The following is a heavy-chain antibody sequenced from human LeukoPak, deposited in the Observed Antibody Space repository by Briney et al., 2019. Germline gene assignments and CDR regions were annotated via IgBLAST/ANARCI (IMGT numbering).Heavy chain of an antibody. CDR1: GYTFTSHD. CDR2: MNPYSGNT. J-gene: IGHJ4*02. Sequence: ASVKVSCKASGYTFTSHDINWVRQATGQGLEWMGWMNPYSGNTGYAQRFQGRVTMTRNTSISTAYMELRSLGSEDTAVYYCARGPPNWGYDYWGPGTLVTVSS. D-gene: IGHD7-27*01. V-gene: IGHV1-8*01. CDR3: ARGPPNWGYDY.